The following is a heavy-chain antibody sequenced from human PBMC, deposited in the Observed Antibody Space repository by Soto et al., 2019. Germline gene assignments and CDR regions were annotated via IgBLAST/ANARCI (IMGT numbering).Heavy chain of an antibody. CDR3: ARPYSSGWDYYYGMDV. CDR1: GGTFSSYA. CDR2: IIPIFGTA. Sequence: SVKVSCKASGGTFSSYAISWVRQAPGQGLEWMGGIIPIFGTANYAQKFQGRVTITADESTSTAYMELSSLRSEDTAVYYCARPYSSGWDYYYGMDVWGQGTTVTVSS. V-gene: IGHV1-69*13. J-gene: IGHJ6*02. D-gene: IGHD6-19*01.